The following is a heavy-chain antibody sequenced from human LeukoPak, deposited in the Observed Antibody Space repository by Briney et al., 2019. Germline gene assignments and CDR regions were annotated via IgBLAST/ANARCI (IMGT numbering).Heavy chain of an antibody. D-gene: IGHD5-18*01. Sequence: PGGSLRLSCEASTFTFTPGWVSWVRQAPGKGLEWVAMMKRDGGEKHYVDSVRGRFTISRDNAKSSLYLQMDSLRDEDTAVYYCASLDTAHPSGVHWGQGTLVTVSS. J-gene: IGHJ4*02. CDR3: ASLDTAHPSGVH. CDR2: MKRDGGEK. CDR1: TFTFTPGW. V-gene: IGHV3-7*01.